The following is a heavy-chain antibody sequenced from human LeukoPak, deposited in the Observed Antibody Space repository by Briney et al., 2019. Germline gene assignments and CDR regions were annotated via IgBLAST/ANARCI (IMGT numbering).Heavy chain of an antibody. J-gene: IGHJ4*02. CDR2: MYFTGSA. CDR3: ATQEVGARDFDS. CDR1: GGSISRSGHY. V-gene: IGHV4-39*01. D-gene: IGHD1-26*01. Sequence: SETLSLTCTVSGGSISRSGHYWGWIRQPPGKGLEWIGSMYFTGSAYYNPSLMGRVTTSLDTSKNQISLKLNSLSAADTAVYYCATQEVGARDFDSWGQGTLVTVSS.